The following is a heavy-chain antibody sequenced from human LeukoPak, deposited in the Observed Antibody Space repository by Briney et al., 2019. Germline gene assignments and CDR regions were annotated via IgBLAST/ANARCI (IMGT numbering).Heavy chain of an antibody. D-gene: IGHD2-2*01. CDR1: GFCFSTYT. Sequence: GGSLRLSCAASGFCFSTYTMHWVRQAPGKGLEYVSAINSNGDSTFYANSLKGRVTISRDNSKNTLYLHMGSLRAEDMAVYYCATGCKGSSTSCPANYWGQGTLVTVSS. CDR3: ATGCKGSSTSCPANY. V-gene: IGHV3-64*01. J-gene: IGHJ4*02. CDR2: INSNGDST.